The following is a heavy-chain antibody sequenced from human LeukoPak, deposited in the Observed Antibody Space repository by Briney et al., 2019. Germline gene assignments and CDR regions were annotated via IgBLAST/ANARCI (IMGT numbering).Heavy chain of an antibody. V-gene: IGHV3-9*01. D-gene: IGHD3-3*01. J-gene: IGHJ4*02. CDR1: GFTFDDYA. Sequence: PGRSLRLSCAASGFTFDDYAMHWVRQAPGKGLEWVSGISWNSGSIGYADSVKGRFTISRDNAKNSLYLQMNSLRAEDTALYYCARSYDFWSGYYQYYFDYWGQGTLVTVSS. CDR2: ISWNSGSI. CDR3: ARSYDFWSGYYQYYFDY.